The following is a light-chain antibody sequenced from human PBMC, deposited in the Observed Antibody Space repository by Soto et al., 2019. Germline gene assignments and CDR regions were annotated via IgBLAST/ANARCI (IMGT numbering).Light chain of an antibody. CDR2: DVS. V-gene: IGKV1-5*01. CDR3: QQYNAFYT. CDR1: QSINRW. Sequence: DIQMTQSPPTLSASVGDRVTITCRAGQSINRWLAWYQQKPGRAPKLLIYDVSTLQSGVPSRFSGSGSETEFILTISSLQPADFATYYCQQYNAFYTFGQGTRVEIK. J-gene: IGKJ2*01.